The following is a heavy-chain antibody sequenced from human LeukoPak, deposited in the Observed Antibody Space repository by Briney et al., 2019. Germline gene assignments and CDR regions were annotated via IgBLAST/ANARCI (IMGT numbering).Heavy chain of an antibody. J-gene: IGHJ4*02. Sequence: ASVKVSCKGSGYTFTKYAISWVRQAPGKALEYKGWIDTNTGNPTYAQGFTGRFVFSLDTSVSTAYLQISSLKAEDSAIYFCANCYDSSGFFAYWGQGTLVTVSS. CDR1: GYTFTKYA. CDR3: ANCYDSSGFFAY. CDR2: IDTNTGNP. D-gene: IGHD3-22*01. V-gene: IGHV7-4-1*02.